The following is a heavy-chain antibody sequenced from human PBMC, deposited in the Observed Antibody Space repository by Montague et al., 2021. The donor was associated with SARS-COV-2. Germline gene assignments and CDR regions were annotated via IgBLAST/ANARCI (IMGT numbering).Heavy chain of an antibody. D-gene: IGHD3/OR15-3a*01. CDR2: ILHTEST. CDR3: ATGINYYDFLALQS. J-gene: IGHJ4*02. CDR1: GFIFSSYE. V-gene: IGHV4-4*02. Sequence: LSLSLAASGFIFSSYEMNWVRQTPGKGLEWIGEILHTESTNFNPSLKTRVAMSVDKSRNQFSLKLTSLTAADAAVYYCATGINYYDFLALQSWGQGALVIVSS.